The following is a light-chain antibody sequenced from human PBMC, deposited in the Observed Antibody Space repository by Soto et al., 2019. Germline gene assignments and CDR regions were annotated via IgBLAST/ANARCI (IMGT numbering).Light chain of an antibody. J-gene: IGLJ3*02. CDR3: QTWGTGIQV. V-gene: IGLV4-69*01. CDR2: LNSDGSH. Sequence: QPVLTQSPSASASLGASVKLTCTLSSGHSNNAIAWHQQQPEKGPRYLMKLNSDGSHSKGDGIPDRVSGSSSGAERYLTISSLQSEDEADYYCQTWGTGIQVFGGGTKLTVL. CDR1: SGHSNNA.